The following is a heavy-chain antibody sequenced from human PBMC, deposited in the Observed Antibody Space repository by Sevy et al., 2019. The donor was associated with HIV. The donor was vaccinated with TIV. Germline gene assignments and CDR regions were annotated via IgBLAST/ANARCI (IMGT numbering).Heavy chain of an antibody. Sequence: GGSLRLSCAASGFTFSDYYMSWIRQSPGKGLEWVSLISGIGTYTNYADSMKGRFTISRDNAKNSLYLQMNSLRAEDTAVYYCARRSSGWDYFDYWGQGTLVTVSS. CDR1: GFTFSDYY. CDR3: ARRSSGWDYFDY. V-gene: IGHV3-11*06. CDR2: ISGIGTYT. J-gene: IGHJ4*02. D-gene: IGHD6-19*01.